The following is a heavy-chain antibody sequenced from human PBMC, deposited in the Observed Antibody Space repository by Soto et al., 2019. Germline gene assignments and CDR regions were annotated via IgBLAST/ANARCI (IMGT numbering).Heavy chain of an antibody. CDR2: ISGSGGST. V-gene: IGHV3-23*01. D-gene: IGHD3-3*01. Sequence: EVQLLESGGGLVQPGGSLRLSCAASGFTFSSYAMSWVRQAPGKGLEWVSAISGSGGSTYYADSVKGRFTISRDNSKNTLYLQMNSLRAEDTAVYYCAKEGGVTIFGVVSSEFDYWGQGTLVTVSS. CDR3: AKEGGVTIFGVVSSEFDY. J-gene: IGHJ4*02. CDR1: GFTFSSYA.